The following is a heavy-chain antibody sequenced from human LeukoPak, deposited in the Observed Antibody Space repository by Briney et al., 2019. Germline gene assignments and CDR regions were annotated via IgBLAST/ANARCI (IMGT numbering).Heavy chain of an antibody. CDR2: IYYSGST. J-gene: IGHJ4*02. Sequence: SETLSLTCTVSGGSISSSSYYWGWIRQPPGKGLEWIGSIYYSGSTYYNPSLKSRVTISVDTSKNQFSLKLSSVTAADTAVYYCARTDSGYSSSFGYWGQGTLVTVSS. V-gene: IGHV4-39*07. D-gene: IGHD5-18*01. CDR3: ARTDSGYSSSFGY. CDR1: GGSISSSSYY.